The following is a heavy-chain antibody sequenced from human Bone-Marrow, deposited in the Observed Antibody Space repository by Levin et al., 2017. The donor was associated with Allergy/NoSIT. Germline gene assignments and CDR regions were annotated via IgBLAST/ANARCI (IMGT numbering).Heavy chain of an antibody. CDR2: IHHSGSA. CDR3: ARDECAWFGECYGMDV. J-gene: IGHJ6*02. V-gene: IGHV4-31*03. D-gene: IGHD3-10*01. CDR1: GDSMSSRDFY. Sequence: LRLSCTVSGDSMSSRDFYWSWIRHLPGKGLEWLGFIHHSGSAYYNPSLKSRLSMSLDTSKRQFSLRLTSVTAADTAVYYCARDECAWFGECYGMDVWGQGTTVIVSS.